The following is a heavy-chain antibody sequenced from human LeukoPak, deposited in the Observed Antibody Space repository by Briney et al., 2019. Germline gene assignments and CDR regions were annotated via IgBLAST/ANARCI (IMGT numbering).Heavy chain of an antibody. V-gene: IGHV3-7*01. CDR2: IKQDGSEK. CDR1: GFTFSSYV. D-gene: IGHD3-3*01. Sequence: GGSLRLSCAASGFTFSSYVMHWVRQAPGKGLEWVANIKQDGSEKYYVDSVKGRFTIYRDNAKNSLYLQMNSLRAEDTAIYYCARVLRDYDFWSGYYRLDPWGQGTLVTVSS. J-gene: IGHJ5*02. CDR3: ARVLRDYDFWSGYYRLDP.